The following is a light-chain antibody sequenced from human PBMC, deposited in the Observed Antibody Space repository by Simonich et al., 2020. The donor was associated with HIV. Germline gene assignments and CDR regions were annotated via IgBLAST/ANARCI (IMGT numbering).Light chain of an antibody. J-gene: IGLJ3*02. V-gene: IGLV2-14*03. Sequence: QSALTQPASVSGSPGQSITISCTGTSSDVGGYNFVSGYQHHPGKAPKLMIHDVSQRPSGVSNRFSGSKSGNPASLTISGLQAEDEADYYCSTYTASSTWVFGGGTKLTVL. CDR3: STYTASSTWV. CDR2: DVS. CDR1: SSDVGGYNF.